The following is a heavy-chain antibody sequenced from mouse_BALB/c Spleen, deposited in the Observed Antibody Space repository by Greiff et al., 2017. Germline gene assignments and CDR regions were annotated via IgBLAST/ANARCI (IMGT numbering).Heavy chain of an antibody. CDR1: GFNIKDTY. CDR3: SPNATAYFDD. D-gene: IGHD1-2*01. V-gene: IGHV14-3*02. CDR2: IDPANGNT. Sequence: VQLQQSGAELVKPGASVKLSCTASGFNIKDTYMHWVEQRPEQGLEWIGRIDPANGNTKYDPKFQGKATITADTSSNTAYLQLSSLTSEDTAVYSCSPNATAYFDDWGQGTTLTVSS. J-gene: IGHJ2*01.